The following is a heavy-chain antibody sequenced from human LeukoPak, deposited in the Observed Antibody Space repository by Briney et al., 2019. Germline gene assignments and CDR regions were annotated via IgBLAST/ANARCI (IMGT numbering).Heavy chain of an antibody. J-gene: IGHJ4*02. CDR1: GYPFSDFY. V-gene: IGHV1-2*02. CDR3: ARGGNDSNLYFPY. CDR2: INPQSGAT. D-gene: IGHD3-22*01. Sequence: ASVRVSCKASGYPFSDFYVHWVRQAPGQGPEWVAWINPQSGATNYAQKFQGRVTMTRDMSIRTVYMELTSLRSDDTALYFCARGGNDSNLYFPYWGQGALVTVSS.